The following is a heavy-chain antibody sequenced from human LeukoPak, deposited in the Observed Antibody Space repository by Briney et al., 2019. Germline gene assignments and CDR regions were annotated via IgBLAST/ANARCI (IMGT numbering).Heavy chain of an antibody. CDR1: GFTFSDFH. V-gene: IGHV3-11*01. J-gene: IGHJ4*02. Sequence: GGSLRLSCTASGFTFSDFHMSWIRQAPGKGLEWVSHISGSGYAIHHPGSVTGRFTISRDNAKNSLYLQMNSWRVEDSAVYYCARLSGTYSRGGDHWGQGTLVTVSS. CDR3: ARLSGTYSRGGDH. D-gene: IGHD1-26*01. CDR2: ISGSGYAI.